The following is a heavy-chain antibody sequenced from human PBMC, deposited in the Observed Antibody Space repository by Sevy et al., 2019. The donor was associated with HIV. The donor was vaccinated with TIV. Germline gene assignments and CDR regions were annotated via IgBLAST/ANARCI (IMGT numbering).Heavy chain of an antibody. CDR2: IYYTGTT. J-gene: IGHJ4*02. Sequence: SETLSLTCTVSGGSISVYYWSWIRQPPGKGLEYIGYIYYTGTTNYNPSLKSRVTMSVDTSKNQFSLKLTSVTAADTAVYYCARGGDRDYFDYWGQGTLVTVSS. V-gene: IGHV4-59*12. CDR1: GGSISVYY. CDR3: ARGGDRDYFDY. D-gene: IGHD7-27*01.